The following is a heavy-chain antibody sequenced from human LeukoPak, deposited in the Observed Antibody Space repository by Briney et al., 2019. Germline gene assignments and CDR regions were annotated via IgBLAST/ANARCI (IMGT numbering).Heavy chain of an antibody. V-gene: IGHV3-30*04. CDR2: ISYDGSNK. Sequence: GGSLRLSCAAAGFTFSSYAMHWVRQAPGKGLEWVAVISYDGSNKYYADSVKGRFTISRDNSKNTLYLQMNSLRAEDTAVYYCARRRSYDYGGPDAFDIWGQGTMVTVSS. J-gene: IGHJ3*02. CDR1: GFTFSSYA. CDR3: ARRRSYDYGGPDAFDI. D-gene: IGHD4-23*01.